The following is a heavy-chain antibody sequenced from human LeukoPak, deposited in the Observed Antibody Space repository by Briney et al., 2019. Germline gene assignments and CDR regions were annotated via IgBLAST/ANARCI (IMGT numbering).Heavy chain of an antibody. D-gene: IGHD2-2*01. Sequence: PSETLSLTCTASGGSISSRSYYWGWIRQPPGKGLKWIGSIYYSGSTYYNPSLKSRVTISVDTSKNKFSLKLSSVTAADTAVYYCASRGGCSSTSCYNWFDPWGQGTLVTVSS. CDR1: GGSISSRSYY. V-gene: IGHV4-39*07. CDR2: IYYSGST. CDR3: ASRGGCSSTSCYNWFDP. J-gene: IGHJ5*02.